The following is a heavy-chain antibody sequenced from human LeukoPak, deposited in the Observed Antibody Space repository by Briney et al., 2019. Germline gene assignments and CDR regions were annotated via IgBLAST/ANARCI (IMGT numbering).Heavy chain of an antibody. J-gene: IGHJ4*02. CDR2: ISYVGSNK. D-gene: IGHD6-19*01. V-gene: IGHV3-30-3*01. CDR3: ARALRLIAVAGSCDY. Sequence: GGSLRLSCAASGFTLSSYVMPRVRQAPGKELEGVAVISYVGSNKYYADSVKGRFTISRDNSKNTLYLQMNSVRAEDMAVYYCARALRLIAVAGSCDYWCREALVTVSS. CDR1: GFTLSSYV.